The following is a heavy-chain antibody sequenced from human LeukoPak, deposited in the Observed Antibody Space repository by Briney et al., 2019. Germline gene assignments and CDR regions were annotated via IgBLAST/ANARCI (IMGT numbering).Heavy chain of an antibody. CDR1: GFTFSRYA. CDR3: AKLRSGSDS. D-gene: IGHD2-15*01. J-gene: IGHJ4*02. Sequence: GGSLRLSCAASGFTFSRYAMSWVRQAPGKGLEWVSAISGSGGSTYYADSVRGRFTISRDNSKNTLYLQMDSLRAEDTAVYYCAKLRSGSDSWGQGTLVTVSS. CDR2: ISGSGGST. V-gene: IGHV3-23*01.